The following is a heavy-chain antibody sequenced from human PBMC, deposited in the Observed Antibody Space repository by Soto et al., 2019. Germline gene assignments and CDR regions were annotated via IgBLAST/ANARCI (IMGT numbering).Heavy chain of an antibody. D-gene: IGHD5-18*01. CDR3: AKTWGYSNYAMDV. J-gene: IGHJ6*02. V-gene: IGHV3-23*01. CDR2: FSGSSGRT. Sequence: EVQLLESGGDLVEPGGSLRLSCVVSGFTLYNYAMSWVRQAPGRGLEWVAAFSGSSGRTYYADSVKGRFIITVDNSKNMLYLQLNCLRFEDTAVYYCAKTWGYSNYAMDVLGQGTTVTVSS. CDR1: GFTLYNYA.